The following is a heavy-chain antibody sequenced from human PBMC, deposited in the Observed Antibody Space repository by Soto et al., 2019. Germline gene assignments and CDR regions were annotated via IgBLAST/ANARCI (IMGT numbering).Heavy chain of an antibody. CDR2: IWYDGSKQ. J-gene: IGHJ4*02. Sequence: QVQLVESGGGVVQPGRSLRLSCAASGFRFTTYGLHWVRQAPGKGLEWVAVIWYDGSKQYYADSVKGRFTISRDNSNNILHLEMNCVRVEDTAVYYCVKDHCGGDCYSDPYFDYWGQGTLVTVSS. CDR3: VKDHCGGDCYSDPYFDY. V-gene: IGHV3-33*06. CDR1: GFRFTTYG. D-gene: IGHD2-21*02.